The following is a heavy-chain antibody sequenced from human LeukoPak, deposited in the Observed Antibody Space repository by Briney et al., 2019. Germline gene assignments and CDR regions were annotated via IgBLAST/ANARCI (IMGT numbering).Heavy chain of an antibody. J-gene: IGHJ6*02. D-gene: IGHD2-15*01. CDR3: ARGRISLYGMDV. CDR2: INSDGSST. Sequence: GGSLRLSCAASGFTFSSYWMHWIRHAPGKGLVWVSRINSDGSSTSYADSVKGRFTISRDNAKNTLYLQMNSLRAEDTAVYYCARGRISLYGMDVWGQGTTVTVSS. CDR1: GFTFSSYW. V-gene: IGHV3-74*01.